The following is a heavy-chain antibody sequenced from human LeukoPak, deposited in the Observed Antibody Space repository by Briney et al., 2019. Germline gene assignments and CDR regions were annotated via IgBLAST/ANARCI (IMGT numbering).Heavy chain of an antibody. CDR2: IIPIFGTA. Sequence: SVKVSCKASGGTFSSYAISWVRQAPGQGLEWTGGIIPIFGTANYAQKFQGRVTITADESTSTAYMELSSLRSEDTAVYYCARARDWAGYSYGFYYWGQGTLVTVSS. D-gene: IGHD5-18*01. J-gene: IGHJ4*02. V-gene: IGHV1-69*13. CDR3: ARARDWAGYSYGFYY. CDR1: GGTFSSYA.